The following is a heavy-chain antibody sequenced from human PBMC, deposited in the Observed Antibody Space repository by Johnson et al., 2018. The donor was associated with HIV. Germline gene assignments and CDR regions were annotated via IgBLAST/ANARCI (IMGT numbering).Heavy chain of an antibody. CDR1: GFTFNTYG. V-gene: IGHV3-30*18. Sequence: QLVESGGGVVQTGTSLRLSCAASGFTFNTYGMHWVRQAPGKGLEWVALMSHDGSNKYYTDPVKGRFTISRDNSKNALYLQMHNLTTEDTAVYYCAKGYYDSPFGFDVWGQGTMVTVSS. CDR3: AKGYYDSPFGFDV. D-gene: IGHD3-3*01. J-gene: IGHJ3*01. CDR2: MSHDGSNK.